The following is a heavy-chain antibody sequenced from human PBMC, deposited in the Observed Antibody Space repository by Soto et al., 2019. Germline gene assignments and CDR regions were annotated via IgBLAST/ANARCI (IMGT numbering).Heavy chain of an antibody. CDR3: TTGLGAANYYYYGMDV. J-gene: IGHJ6*02. V-gene: IGHV3-15*01. CDR1: GFTFSNAW. CDR2: IKSKTDGGTT. Sequence: GGSLRLCCAASGFTFSNAWMSWVRQAPGKGLEWVGRIKSKTDGGTTDYAAPVKGRFTISRDDSKNTLYLQMNSLKTEDTAVYYCTTGLGAANYYYYGMDVWGQGTTVTVSS. D-gene: IGHD1-26*01.